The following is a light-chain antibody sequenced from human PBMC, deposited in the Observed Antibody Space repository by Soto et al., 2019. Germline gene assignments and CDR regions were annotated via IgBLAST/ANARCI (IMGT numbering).Light chain of an antibody. V-gene: IGKV1D-8*01. CDR2: AAS. CDR3: QQYHSFPRT. CDR1: QDISSS. Sequence: VIWLTQSPSLLSASPGDRVTISCRVSQDISSSLAWYQQKPGKAPNLLIYAASTWHGGAPSRFSGSGSGTDFTLTISCLQSEDFATYYCQQYHSFPRTFGQGTKVEFK. J-gene: IGKJ1*01.